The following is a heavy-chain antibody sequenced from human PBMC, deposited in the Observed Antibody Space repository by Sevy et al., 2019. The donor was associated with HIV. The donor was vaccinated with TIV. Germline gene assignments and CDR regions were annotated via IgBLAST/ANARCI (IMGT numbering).Heavy chain of an antibody. CDR3: ARAGGWGNINHSNQILDI. V-gene: IGHV3-7*01. CDR2: IDQDGSDK. D-gene: IGHD3-16*01. Sequence: GGSLRLSCAASEFIFTGYWMNWVRQAPGKGLEWVANIDQDGSDKRYVDSVRGRFTISRDNANNFLYLQMSSLRADDTAVYDCARAGGWGNINHSNQILDIWGHGTKVTVSS. J-gene: IGHJ3*02. CDR1: EFIFTGYW.